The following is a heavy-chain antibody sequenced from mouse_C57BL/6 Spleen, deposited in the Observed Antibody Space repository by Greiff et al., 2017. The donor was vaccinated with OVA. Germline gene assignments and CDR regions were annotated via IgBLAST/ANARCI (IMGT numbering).Heavy chain of an antibody. CDR1: GFNIKDDY. Sequence: VQLQQSGAELVRPGASVKLSCTASGFNIKDDYMHWVKQRPEQGLEWIGWIDPENGDTEYASKFQGKATITADTTSNTAYLQLSSLTSEDTAVYYCIPDGNYSWWGQGTTLTVSS. D-gene: IGHD2-1*01. CDR3: IPDGNYSW. J-gene: IGHJ2*01. CDR2: IDPENGDT. V-gene: IGHV14-4*01.